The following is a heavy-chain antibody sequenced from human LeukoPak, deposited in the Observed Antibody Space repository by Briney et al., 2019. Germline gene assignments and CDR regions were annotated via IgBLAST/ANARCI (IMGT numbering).Heavy chain of an antibody. CDR2: ISYDGSNK. CDR3: ARDPPVVVVAASYYFDY. CDR1: GFTFSSYA. D-gene: IGHD2-15*01. V-gene: IGHV3-30-3*01. Sequence: GGSLRLSCAASGFTFSSYAMHWVRQAPGKGLEWVAVISYDGSNKYCADSVKGRFTISRDNSKNTLYLQMNSLRAEDTAVYYCARDPPVVVVAASYYFDYWGQGTLVTVSS. J-gene: IGHJ4*02.